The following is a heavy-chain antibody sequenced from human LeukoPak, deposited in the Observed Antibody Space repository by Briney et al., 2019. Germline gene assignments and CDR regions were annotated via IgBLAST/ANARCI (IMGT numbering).Heavy chain of an antibody. CDR2: ISGSGGST. CDR3: ARMVRGVNFDY. J-gene: IGHJ4*02. V-gene: IGHV3-23*01. CDR1: GFTFSSYS. Sequence: GGSLRLSCAASGFTFSSYSMNWVRQAPGKGLEWVSAISGSGGSTYYADSVKGRFTISRDNSKNTLYLQMNSLRAEDTAVYYCARMVRGVNFDYWGQGTLVTVSS. D-gene: IGHD3-10*01.